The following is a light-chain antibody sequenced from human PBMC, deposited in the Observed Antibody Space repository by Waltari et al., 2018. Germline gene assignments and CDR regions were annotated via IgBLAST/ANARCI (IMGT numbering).Light chain of an antibody. J-gene: IGLJ2*01. CDR1: TSTIGNNY. CDR3: GTWDNTLSAV. Sequence: SVLTQPPSVSAAPGQNVPISCSGTTSTIGNNYVSWYQQFPGEPPKVLIYGKDKRTTGIPDRFSGSKSGTSATLDITGLQTGDEAVYYCGTWDNTLSAVFGGGTKVTVL. CDR2: GKD. V-gene: IGLV1-51*02.